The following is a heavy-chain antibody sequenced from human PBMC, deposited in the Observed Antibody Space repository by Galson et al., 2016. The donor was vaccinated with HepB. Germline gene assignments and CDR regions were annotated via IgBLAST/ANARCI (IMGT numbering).Heavy chain of an antibody. CDR1: GGSISPYY. J-gene: IGHJ4*02. CDR3: AREYSAFDF. CDR2: VSDSGIT. V-gene: IGHV4-59*01. D-gene: IGHD2-15*01. Sequence: SETLSLTCTVSGGSISPYYWHWIRQPPGKGLEWIGFVSDSGITSYNPSLRGRVTISVDTSKNQFSLKLNSLTAADTAIYYCAREYSAFDFWGQGTQVTVSS.